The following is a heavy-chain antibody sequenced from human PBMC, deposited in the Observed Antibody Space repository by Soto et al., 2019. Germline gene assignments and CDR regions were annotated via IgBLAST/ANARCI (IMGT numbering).Heavy chain of an antibody. D-gene: IGHD2-2*01. CDR1: GRSIRSGDYY. CDR3: ARGVGVVVPAVPNYFDY. CDR2: INHSGST. J-gene: IGHJ4*02. Sequence: LSLTCTVSGRSIRSGDYYWSWIRQPPGKGLEWIGDINHSGSTNYNPSLKSRVTISVDTSKNQFSLKLSSVTAADTAVYYCARGVGVVVPAVPNYFDYWGQGTLVTVSS. V-gene: IGHV4-30-4*01.